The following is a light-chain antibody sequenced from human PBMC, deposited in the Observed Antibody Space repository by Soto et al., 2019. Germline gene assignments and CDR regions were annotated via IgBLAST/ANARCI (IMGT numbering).Light chain of an antibody. J-gene: IGLJ1*01. CDR2: GVS. CDR3: CSYAGGPEV. V-gene: IGLV2-11*01. CDR1: SSDVGGYKY. Sequence: QSVLTQPRSVSGSPGQSVTISCTGTSSDVGGYKYVSWYQQKPGKAPKLIIYGVSRWPSGVPNRFSGSKSGNRASLTISGLQAEDEGDYYCCSYAGGPEVFGTGTKVTVL.